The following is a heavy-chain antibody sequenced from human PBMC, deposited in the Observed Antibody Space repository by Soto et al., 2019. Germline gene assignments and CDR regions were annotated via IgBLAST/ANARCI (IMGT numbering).Heavy chain of an antibody. Sequence: GGSLRLSCSVSGFTFSAYWMHWVRQVPGKGLTWVSRISDDGSTATYADSVKGRFFISRDNTKNSLYLEMNTLRADDSGLYYCARGPRVSSTGTGAVWGRGTLVTVSS. CDR3: ARGPRVSSTGTGAV. CDR1: GFTFSAYW. CDR2: ISDDGSTA. J-gene: IGHJ4*02. D-gene: IGHD1-1*01. V-gene: IGHV3-74*01.